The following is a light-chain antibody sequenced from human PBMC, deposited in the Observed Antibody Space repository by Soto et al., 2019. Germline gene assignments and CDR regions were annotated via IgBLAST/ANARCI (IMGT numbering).Light chain of an antibody. Sequence: QPVLTQPPSVSEAPRQRVTISCSGSSSNIGNNAVTWYQLLPGKPPKLLIFYDDLLPSGVSDRFSGSKSGTSASLAISGLQSEDEADYYCAAWDDSLNGHVFGTGTKLTVL. CDR2: YDD. CDR1: SSNIGNNA. J-gene: IGLJ1*01. CDR3: AAWDDSLNGHV. V-gene: IGLV1-36*01.